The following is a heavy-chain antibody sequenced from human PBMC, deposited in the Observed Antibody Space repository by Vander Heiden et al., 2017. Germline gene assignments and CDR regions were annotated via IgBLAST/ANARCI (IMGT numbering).Heavy chain of an antibody. Sequence: QVQLVQSGAEVTKPGASVTVSCKASGYTFTSYDINWVRQATGQGLEWMGWMNPNSGNTGYAQKFQGRVTMTRNTSISTAYMERSSLRSEDTAGYYCARGGSSSNVDDYWGQGTLGTVAS. CDR1: GYTFTSYD. V-gene: IGHV1-8*01. D-gene: IGHD6-6*01. CDR3: ARGGSSSNVDDY. J-gene: IGHJ4*02. CDR2: MNPNSGNT.